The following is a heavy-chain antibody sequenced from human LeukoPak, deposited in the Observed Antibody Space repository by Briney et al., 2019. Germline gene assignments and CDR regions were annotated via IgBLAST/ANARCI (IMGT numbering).Heavy chain of an antibody. V-gene: IGHV6-1*01. CDR2: TYYRSKWYN. J-gene: IGHJ3*02. Sequence: SQTLSLTCAISGDSVSSNSAAWNWIRQSPSRGLEWLGRTYYRSKWYNDYAVSVKSRITINPDTSKNQFSLQLNSVTPEDTAVYYCAREGSYYDSSGFVRSDAFDIWGQGTMVTVSS. D-gene: IGHD3-22*01. CDR1: GDSVSSNSAA. CDR3: AREGSYYDSSGFVRSDAFDI.